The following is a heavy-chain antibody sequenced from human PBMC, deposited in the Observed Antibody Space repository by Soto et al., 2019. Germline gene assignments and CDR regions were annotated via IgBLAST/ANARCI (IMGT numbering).Heavy chain of an antibody. Sequence: QVQLQESGPGLVKPSQTLSLTCTVSGASISSGGHYWSWLRQHPGKGMEWIGYIYSSGNTSYNPSVNSRVSISVYTSRNQFSRKMNSVTAADTAVYYCARDGGYSGDERAEYFQHWGKGTLVTVSS. CDR2: IYSSGNT. CDR3: ARDGGYSGDERAEYFQH. D-gene: IGHD2-21*02. J-gene: IGHJ1*01. CDR1: GASISSGGHY. V-gene: IGHV4-31*03.